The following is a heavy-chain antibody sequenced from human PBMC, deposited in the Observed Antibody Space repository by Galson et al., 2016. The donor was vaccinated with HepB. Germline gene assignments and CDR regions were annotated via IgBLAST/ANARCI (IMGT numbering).Heavy chain of an antibody. V-gene: IGHV7-4-1*02. CDR3: ARVWRGGVIDTFYYYYYGMDV. J-gene: IGHJ6*02. Sequence: WVRQAPGQGLEWMGWINTNTGNPTYAQGFTGRFVFSLDSSVSTAYLQISSLKAEDTAAYYCARVWRGGVIDTFYYYYYGMDVWGQGTTVTVSS. D-gene: IGHD3-16*02. CDR2: INTNTGNP.